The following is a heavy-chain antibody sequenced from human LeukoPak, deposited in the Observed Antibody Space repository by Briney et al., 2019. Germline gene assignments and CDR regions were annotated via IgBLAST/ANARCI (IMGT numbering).Heavy chain of an antibody. CDR3: ARLGVGYSYGSEHY. J-gene: IGHJ4*02. CDR2: INHSGST. V-gene: IGHV4-34*01. CDR1: GGSFSGYY. Sequence: SETLSLTCAVYGGSFSGYYWSWIRQPPGKGLEWIGEINHSGSTNYNPSLKSRVTISVDTSKNQFSLKLSSVTAADTAVYYCARLGVGYSYGSEHYWGQGTLVTVSS. D-gene: IGHD5-18*01.